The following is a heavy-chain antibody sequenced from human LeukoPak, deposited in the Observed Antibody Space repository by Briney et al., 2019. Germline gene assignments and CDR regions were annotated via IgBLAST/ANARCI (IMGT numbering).Heavy chain of an antibody. D-gene: IGHD5-18*01. CDR3: AHRDTTMVRVDY. Sequence: PGGSLRLSCAASGFTFSNASMSWVRQAPGRGLEWVGRIKSKTDGGTTDYAAPVKGRFTISRDDSKNTLYLQMNSLKTEDTAVYFCAHRDTTMVRVDYWGQGTLVTVSS. J-gene: IGHJ4*02. V-gene: IGHV3-15*01. CDR2: IKSKTDGGTT. CDR1: GFTFSNAS.